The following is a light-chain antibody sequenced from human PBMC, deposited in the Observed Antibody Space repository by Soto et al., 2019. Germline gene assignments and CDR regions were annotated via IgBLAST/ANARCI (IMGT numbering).Light chain of an antibody. V-gene: IGKV3-20*01. CDR3: QQYGSSPT. CDR2: ATS. J-gene: IGKJ4*01. CDR1: QSISRSD. Sequence: DIVMTQSPLSLSVTPGEPASISCRASQSISRSDLAWYQHRPGQSPRLLIYATSSRATGIPDRFTGGGAGTGFTLTISRLEPEDSAVYYCQQYGSSPTFGGGTKVDIK.